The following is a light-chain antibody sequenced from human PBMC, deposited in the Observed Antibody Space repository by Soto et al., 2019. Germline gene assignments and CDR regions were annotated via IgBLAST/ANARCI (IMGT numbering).Light chain of an antibody. CDR3: QQYGSSPPFT. CDR1: QSVSSSY. CDR2: GAS. Sequence: EIVLTQSPGTLSLSPGERATLSCRASQSVSSSYLAWYQQKPGQAPRHLIYGASSRATGIPDRFSGSGSGTDFNLTISRLEPEDFAVYYCQQYGSSPPFTFGPGTKVDIK. V-gene: IGKV3-20*01. J-gene: IGKJ3*01.